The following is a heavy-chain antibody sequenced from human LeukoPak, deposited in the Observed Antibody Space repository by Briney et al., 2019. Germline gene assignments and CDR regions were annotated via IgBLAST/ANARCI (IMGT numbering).Heavy chain of an antibody. CDR3: ARGSIGAAAGTLRIYYMDV. V-gene: IGHV4-39*07. CDR2: IYYSGST. D-gene: IGHD6-13*01. J-gene: IGHJ6*03. CDR1: GGSISSSSYY. Sequence: SETLSLTCTVSGGSISSSSYYWGWIRQPPGKGLEWIGSIYYSGSTYYNPSLKSRVTISVDTSKNQFSLKLSSVTAADTAVYYCARGSIGAAAGTLRIYYMDVWGKGTTVTVSS.